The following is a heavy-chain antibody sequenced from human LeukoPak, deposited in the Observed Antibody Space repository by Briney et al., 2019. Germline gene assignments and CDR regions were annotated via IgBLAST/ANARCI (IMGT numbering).Heavy chain of an antibody. J-gene: IGHJ4*02. CDR3: AREGGSGSGRGRDY. V-gene: IGHV4-38-2*02. CDR2: IYHSGST. Sequence: ASETLSLTCTVSGYSISSGYYWGWIRQPPGKGLEWIGSIYHSGSTYYNPSLKSRVTISVDTSKNQFSLKLSSVTAADTAVYYCAREGGSGSGRGRDYWGQGTLVTVSS. CDR1: GYSISSGYY. D-gene: IGHD3-10*01.